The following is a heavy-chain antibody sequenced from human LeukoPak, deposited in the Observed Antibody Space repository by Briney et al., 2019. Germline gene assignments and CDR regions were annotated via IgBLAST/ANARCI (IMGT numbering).Heavy chain of an antibody. CDR2: MSPNSGNT. CDR3: ARGQKITIFGVVIIGGNWFDP. V-gene: IGHV1-8*03. Sequence: GASVKVSCKASGYTFTSYDINWVRQATGQGLEWMGWMSPNSGNTGYAQKFQGRVTITRNTSISTAYMELSSLRSEDTAVYYCARGQKITIFGVVIIGGNWFDPWGQGTLVTVSS. D-gene: IGHD3-3*01. CDR1: GYTFTSYD. J-gene: IGHJ5*02.